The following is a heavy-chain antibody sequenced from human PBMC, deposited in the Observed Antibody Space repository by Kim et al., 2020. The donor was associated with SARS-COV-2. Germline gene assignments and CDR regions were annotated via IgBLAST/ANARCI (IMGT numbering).Heavy chain of an antibody. V-gene: IGHV3-74*03. CDR1: GFTFSSFW. D-gene: IGHD4-17*01. Sequence: GGSLRLSCTASGFTFSSFWMHWVRQAPGKGLVWVSRISSDGSAKTYADSVKGRFTISRDNAKNTVYLQMNSLRAEDTAVYYCARGVTPATVTPLNSWGQGALVSASS. J-gene: IGHJ4*02. CDR3: ARGVTPATVTPLNS. CDR2: ISSDGSAK.